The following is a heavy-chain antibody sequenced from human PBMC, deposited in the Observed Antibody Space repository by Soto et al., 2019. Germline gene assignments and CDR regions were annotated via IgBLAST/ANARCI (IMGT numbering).Heavy chain of an antibody. CDR3: ARDLEQWPSDC. CDR1: GYTFTSYY. Sequence: QVQLVQSGAEVKKPGASVKVSCKASGYTFTSYYMHWVRQAPGQGLEWMGIINPSGGSTSYAKKFQGSVTMTRDTSTSTVYMELSSLRTEDTAVYYCARDLEQWPSDCWGQGTLVTVSS. CDR2: INPSGGST. D-gene: IGHD6-19*01. J-gene: IGHJ4*02. V-gene: IGHV1-46*01.